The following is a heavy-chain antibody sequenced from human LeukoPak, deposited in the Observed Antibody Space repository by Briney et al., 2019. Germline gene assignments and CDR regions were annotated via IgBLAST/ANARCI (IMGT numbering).Heavy chain of an antibody. D-gene: IGHD6-13*01. J-gene: IGHJ4*02. CDR1: GGSISSYY. V-gene: IGHV4-4*07. CDR2: MSTSGST. CDR3: ARGNSGYSSSWYQSNRKGRGSYDY. Sequence: SETLSLTCTVSGGSISSYYWSWIRQPAGKGLEWIGRMSTSGSTNYNPSLKSRVTISVDTSKNQFSLKLSSVTAADTAVYYCARGNSGYSSSWYQSNRKGRGSYDYWGQGTLVTVSS.